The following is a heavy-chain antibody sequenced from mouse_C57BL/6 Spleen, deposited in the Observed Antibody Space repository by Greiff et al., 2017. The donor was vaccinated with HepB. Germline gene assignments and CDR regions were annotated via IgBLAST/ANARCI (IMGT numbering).Heavy chain of an antibody. J-gene: IGHJ2*01. CDR2: IYPGSGNT. Sequence: VQLQQSGPELVKPGASVKISCKASGYSFTSYYIHWVKQRPGQGLEWIGWIYPGSGNTKYNEKFKGKATLTADTSSSTAYMQLSSLTSEDSAIYYCAKESYYSNSDYFDYWGQGTTLTVSS. D-gene: IGHD2-5*01. CDR1: GYSFTSYY. V-gene: IGHV1-66*01. CDR3: AKESYYSNSDYFDY.